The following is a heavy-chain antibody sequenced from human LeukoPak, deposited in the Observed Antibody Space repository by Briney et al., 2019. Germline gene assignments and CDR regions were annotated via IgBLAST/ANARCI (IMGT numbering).Heavy chain of an antibody. Sequence: VGSLRLSCAASGFSFNTYEMNWVRQAPGRGLEWVSLISSSGSDMYYADSGKSRFTISRDNAKNSLYLQMNRLRAEDTALYHCATSLTFLDFWGRGTLVTVSS. CDR1: GFSFNTYE. CDR3: ATSLTFLDF. V-gene: IGHV3-48*03. D-gene: IGHD2/OR15-2a*01. J-gene: IGHJ4*02. CDR2: ISSSGSDM.